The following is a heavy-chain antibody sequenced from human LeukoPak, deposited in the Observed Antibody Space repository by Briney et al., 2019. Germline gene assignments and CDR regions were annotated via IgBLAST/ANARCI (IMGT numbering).Heavy chain of an antibody. V-gene: IGHV3-30-3*01. CDR2: ISYDGSNK. CDR3: ARDLGDTAMEDD. J-gene: IGHJ4*02. D-gene: IGHD5-18*01. CDR1: GFTFSSYA. Sequence: GGSLRLSCAASGFTFSSYAMHWVRQAPGKGLEWVAVISYDGSNKYYADSVKGRFTISRDNSKNTLYPQMNSLRAEDTAVYYCARDLGDTAMEDDWGQGTLVTVSS.